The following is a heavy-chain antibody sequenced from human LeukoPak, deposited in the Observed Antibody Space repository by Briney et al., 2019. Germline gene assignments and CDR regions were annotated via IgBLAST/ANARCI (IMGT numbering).Heavy chain of an antibody. Sequence: ASVKVSCKASGYTFTSYDINWVRQATGQGLEWMGWMNPNSGNTGYAQKFQGRVTMTRNTSISTAYMGLSSLRSEDTAVYYCARGERVAAAKAYWFDPWGQGTLVTVSS. J-gene: IGHJ5*02. CDR1: GYTFTSYD. D-gene: IGHD2-15*01. CDR2: MNPNSGNT. V-gene: IGHV1-8*01. CDR3: ARGERVAAAKAYWFDP.